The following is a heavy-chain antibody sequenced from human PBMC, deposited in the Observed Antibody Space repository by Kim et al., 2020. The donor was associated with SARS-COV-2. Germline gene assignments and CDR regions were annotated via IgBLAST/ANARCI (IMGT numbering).Heavy chain of an antibody. Sequence: GGSLRLSCAASGFSVGNYIMSWVRQAPGKGLEWVSTIGITGNTYYGDSVKGRFIISRDNSKNTLSLQMSNLRTEDMVIYYCVKDLQGALAGDYWGQGNLVTVSS. CDR3: VKDLQGALAGDY. CDR2: IGITGNT. D-gene: IGHD6-19*01. CDR1: GFSVGNYI. J-gene: IGHJ4*02. V-gene: IGHV3-23*02.